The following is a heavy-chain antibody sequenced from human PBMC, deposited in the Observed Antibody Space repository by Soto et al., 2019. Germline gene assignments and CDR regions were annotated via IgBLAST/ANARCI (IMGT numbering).Heavy chain of an antibody. CDR2: INHSGST. CDR3: AREIPAATSPRSGITAFDI. D-gene: IGHD2-2*01. J-gene: IGHJ3*02. Sequence: QVQLQQWGAGLLKPSETLSLTCAVYGGSFSGYYWSWIRQPPGKGLEWIGEINHSGSTNYNPSLKSRFTISVDTSKNQFSLKLSSVTAADTAVYYCAREIPAATSPRSGITAFDIWGQGTMVTVSS. CDR1: GGSFSGYY. V-gene: IGHV4-34*01.